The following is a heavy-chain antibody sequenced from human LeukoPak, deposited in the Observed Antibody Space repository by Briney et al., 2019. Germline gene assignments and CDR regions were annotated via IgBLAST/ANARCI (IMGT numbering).Heavy chain of an antibody. Sequence: SETLSLTCTVSGGSISSGSYYWSWIRQPAGKGLEWIGRIYTSGSTNYNPSLKSRVTISVDTSKNQFSLKLSSVTAADTAVYYCASRRRYDSSGYYSVGYWGQGTLVTVSS. CDR2: IYTSGST. CDR1: GGSISSGSYY. D-gene: IGHD3-22*01. J-gene: IGHJ4*02. V-gene: IGHV4-61*02. CDR3: ASRRRYDSSGYYSVGY.